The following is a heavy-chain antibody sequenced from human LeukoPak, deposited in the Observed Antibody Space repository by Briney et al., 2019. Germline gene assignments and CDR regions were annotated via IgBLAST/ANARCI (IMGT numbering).Heavy chain of an antibody. CDR1: GFTFSSYS. J-gene: IGHJ5*02. CDR2: ISSSNNYI. V-gene: IGHV3-21*04. CDR3: AKDSIEAVAGTFWFDP. Sequence: PGGSLGLSCAASGFTFSSYSMNWVRQAPGKGLEWVSSISSSNNYIYYADSVKGRFTVSRDNAKNSLYLQMNSLRAEDTAVYYCAKDSIEAVAGTFWFDPWGQGTLVTVSS. D-gene: IGHD6-19*01.